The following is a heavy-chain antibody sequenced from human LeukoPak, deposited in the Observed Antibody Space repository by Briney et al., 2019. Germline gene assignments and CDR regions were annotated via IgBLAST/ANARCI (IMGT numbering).Heavy chain of an antibody. J-gene: IGHJ4*02. CDR3: AKGHPRYYDFWSGYRS. V-gene: IGHV3-23*01. CDR1: GFTFSSYA. CDR2: ISGSGGST. Sequence: GGSLRLSCAASGFTFSSYAMSWVRQAPGKGLEWVSAISGSGGSTYYADSVKGRFTISRDNSKNTLYLQMNSLRAEDTAVHYCAKGHPRYYDFWSGYRSWGQGTLVTVSS. D-gene: IGHD3-3*01.